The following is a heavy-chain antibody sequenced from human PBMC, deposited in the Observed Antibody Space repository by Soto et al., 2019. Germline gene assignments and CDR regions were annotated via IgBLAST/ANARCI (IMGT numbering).Heavy chain of an antibody. V-gene: IGHV4-31*03. Sequence: QVQLQESGPGLVKPSQTLSLTCTVSGGSVSSGGYYWNWIRQHPGKGMEWIGYIYYSGSTYYKPSLKSRVTISMDTSNNQFSLKLTSVTAADTAVYYCASAEGYLVRTIYGMDVWGQGTTVTVSS. D-gene: IGHD2-15*01. J-gene: IGHJ6*01. CDR3: ASAEGYLVRTIYGMDV. CDR2: IYYSGST. CDR1: GGSVSSGGYY.